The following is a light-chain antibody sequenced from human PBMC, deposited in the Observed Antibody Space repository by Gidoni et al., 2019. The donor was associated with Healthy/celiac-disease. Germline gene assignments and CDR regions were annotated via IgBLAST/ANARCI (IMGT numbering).Light chain of an antibody. V-gene: IGKV3-20*01. Sequence: EIVLTQLPGTLSLSPGERATLSCRASQSVSSSYLAWYQQKPGQAPRLLIYGASSRATGIPDRFSGSGSGTDFTLTISRLEPEDCAVYYCQQYGSSPLTFXPXTKVDIK. CDR2: GAS. CDR1: QSVSSSY. J-gene: IGKJ3*01. CDR3: QQYGSSPLT.